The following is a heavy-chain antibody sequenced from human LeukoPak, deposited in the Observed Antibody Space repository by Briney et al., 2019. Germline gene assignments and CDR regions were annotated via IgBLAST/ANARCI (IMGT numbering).Heavy chain of an antibody. CDR1: GGSISSYY. V-gene: IGHV4-4*07. J-gene: IGHJ4*02. CDR2: IYTSGST. CDR3: ARKFYYGSGYYFDY. Sequence: SETLSLTCTVSGGSISSYYWSWIRQPAGKGLEWIGRIYTSGSTNYNPSLKSRVTMSVDTSKNQLSLKLTSVTAADTAVYYCARKFYYGSGYYFDYWGQGILVTVSS. D-gene: IGHD3-10*01.